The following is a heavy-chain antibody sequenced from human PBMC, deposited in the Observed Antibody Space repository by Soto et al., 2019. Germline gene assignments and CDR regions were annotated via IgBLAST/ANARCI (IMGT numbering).Heavy chain of an antibody. CDR2: ISSSGSTI. D-gene: IGHD3-9*01. V-gene: IGHV3-11*01. CDR1: GFTFSDYY. CDR3: ARVTIESNYYMDV. J-gene: IGHJ6*03. Sequence: GGSLRLSCAASGFTFSDYYMSWIRQAPGKGLEWVSYISSSGSTIYYADSVKGRFTISRDNAKNSLYLQMNSLRAEDTAVYYCARVTIESNYYMDVWGKGTTVTVSS.